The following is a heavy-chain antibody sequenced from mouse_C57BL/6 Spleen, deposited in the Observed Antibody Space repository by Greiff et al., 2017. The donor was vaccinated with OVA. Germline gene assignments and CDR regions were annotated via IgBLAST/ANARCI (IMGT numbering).Heavy chain of an antibody. Sequence: EVQGVESGGGLVQPGGSMKLSCVASGFTFSNYWMNWVRQSPEKGLEWVAQIRLKSDNYATHYAESVKGRFTISRDDSKSSVYLQMNNLRAEDTGIYYCTTGTKGAWFAYWGQGTLVTVSA. V-gene: IGHV6-3*01. CDR3: TTGTKGAWFAY. D-gene: IGHD4-1*01. J-gene: IGHJ3*01. CDR1: GFTFSNYW. CDR2: IRLKSDNYAT.